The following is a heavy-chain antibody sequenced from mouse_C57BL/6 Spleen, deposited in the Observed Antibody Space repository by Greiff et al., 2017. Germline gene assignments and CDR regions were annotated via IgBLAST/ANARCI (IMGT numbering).Heavy chain of an antibody. CDR2: IHPSDSDT. Sequence: QVQLQQPGAELVKPGASVKVSCKASGYTFTSYWMHWVKQRPGQGLEWIGRIHPSDSDTNYNQKFKGKATLTVDKSSSTAYMPLSSLTSEDSAVYYCAIPFYYGSSYVGFAYWGQGTLVTVSA. V-gene: IGHV1-74*01. J-gene: IGHJ3*01. CDR1: GYTFTSYW. CDR3: AIPFYYGSSYVGFAY. D-gene: IGHD1-1*01.